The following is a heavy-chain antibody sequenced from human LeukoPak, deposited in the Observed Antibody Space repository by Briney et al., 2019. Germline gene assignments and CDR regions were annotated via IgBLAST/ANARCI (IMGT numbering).Heavy chain of an antibody. CDR3: ARDAPEGRSGDYVGY. CDR2: ITSSSSSG. CDR1: GFTFSTYS. V-gene: IGHV3-48*02. Sequence: GGSLSLSCAASGFTFSTYSMNWVRQAPGKGLEYVSHITSSSSSGHYADSVKGRFTISRDNAKNSLYLQLNSLRDEDTAVYYCARDAPEGRSGDYVGYWGQGTLVTVSS. J-gene: IGHJ4*02. D-gene: IGHD3-10*01.